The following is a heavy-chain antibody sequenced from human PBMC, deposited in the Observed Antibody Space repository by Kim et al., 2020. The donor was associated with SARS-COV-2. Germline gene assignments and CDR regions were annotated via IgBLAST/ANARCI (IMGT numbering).Heavy chain of an antibody. V-gene: IGHV4-39*07. J-gene: IGHJ4*02. D-gene: IGHD3-16*01. CDR1: GGSISSSSYY. CDR2: IYYSGST. Sequence: SETLSLTCTVSGGSISSSSYYWGWIRQPPGKGLEWIGSIYYSGSTYYNPSLKSRVTISVDTSKNQFSLKLSSVTAADTAVYYCARDPVHYDYVWGTLIVGYYFDYWGQGTLVTVSS. CDR3: ARDPVHYDYVWGTLIVGYYFDY.